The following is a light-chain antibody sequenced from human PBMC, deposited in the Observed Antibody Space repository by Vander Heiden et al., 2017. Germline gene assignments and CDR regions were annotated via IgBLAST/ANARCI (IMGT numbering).Light chain of an antibody. CDR2: EDS. J-gene: IGLJ2*01. CDR1: ALPKKY. Sequence: SYELTQPPSVSVSPGQTARITCSGDALPKKYAYWYQQKSGQAPGLVIYEDSKRPSGIPERFSGSSSGTMATLTISGAQVEDEADYYCYSTDSSGNHSWVFGGGTKLTVL. V-gene: IGLV3-10*01. CDR3: YSTDSSGNHSWV.